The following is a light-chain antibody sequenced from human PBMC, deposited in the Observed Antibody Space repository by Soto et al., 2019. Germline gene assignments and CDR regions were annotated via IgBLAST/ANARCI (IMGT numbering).Light chain of an antibody. CDR2: SSF. CDR1: SSSIGSNT. CDR3: ATWDDRLNGRV. Sequence: QSVLTQPPSASGTPGQSVTISCSGSSSSIGSNTVNWYQHVPGTAPKLLIYSSFQRPSGVPDRFSGSKSGTSASLTIGGLPSEDEADYYCATWDDRLNGRVFGGGTQLTVL. J-gene: IGLJ2*01. V-gene: IGLV1-44*01.